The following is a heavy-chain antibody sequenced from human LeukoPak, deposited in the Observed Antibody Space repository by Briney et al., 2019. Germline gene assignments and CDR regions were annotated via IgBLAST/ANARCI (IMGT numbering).Heavy chain of an antibody. Sequence: SETLSLTCTVSGGSISDYYWSWIRQPAGKGLEWIGRIQTSGSTHYSPSLKSRVTMSLDTSKNQLSLNLTSVTAADTAMYYCARGNYLTFDFWGQGTLVSVSS. J-gene: IGHJ4*02. V-gene: IGHV4-4*07. CDR3: ARGNYLTFDF. CDR1: GGSISDYY. D-gene: IGHD1-7*01. CDR2: IQTSGST.